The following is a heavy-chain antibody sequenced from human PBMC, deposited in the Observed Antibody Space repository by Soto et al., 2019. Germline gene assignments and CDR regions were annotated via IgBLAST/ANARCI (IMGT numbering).Heavy chain of an antibody. CDR3: ATMVGRTMLTLEAFEI. CDR2: FDPEDVEP. Sequence: QVHLVQSGAEVKKPGASVNVSCKVSGNTLTELSVHWVRQAPGTGLDWMGGFDPEDVEPIYAQKFQGRDTMAEDTATDPAYRELSSLTAEDTAIYYGATMVGRTMLTLEAFEIWGQGTVVTVSS. J-gene: IGHJ3*02. V-gene: IGHV1-24*01. CDR1: GNTLTELS. D-gene: IGHD3-16*01.